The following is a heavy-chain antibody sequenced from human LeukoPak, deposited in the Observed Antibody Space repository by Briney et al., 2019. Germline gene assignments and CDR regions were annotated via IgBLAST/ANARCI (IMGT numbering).Heavy chain of an antibody. D-gene: IGHD6-19*01. CDR1: GFTFSSYA. Sequence: GESLRLSCAASGFTFSSYAMHWVRQAPGKGLEWVAVISYDGSNKYYADSVKGRFTISRDNSKNTLYLQMNSLRAEDTAVYYCAKDRQWLAGPGVFQHWGQGTLVTVSS. CDR2: ISYDGSNK. CDR3: AKDRQWLAGPGVFQH. V-gene: IGHV3-30-3*01. J-gene: IGHJ1*01.